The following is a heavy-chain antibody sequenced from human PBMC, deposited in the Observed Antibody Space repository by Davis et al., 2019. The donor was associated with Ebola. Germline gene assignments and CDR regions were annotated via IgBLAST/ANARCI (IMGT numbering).Heavy chain of an antibody. J-gene: IGHJ4*02. Sequence: SVKGRFTISRDNSNNTLYLQMSSLRVEDTAVYYCARGALGATTRHFDYWGQGTLVTVSS. V-gene: IGHV3-30*07. CDR3: ARGALGATTRHFDY. D-gene: IGHD4-17*01.